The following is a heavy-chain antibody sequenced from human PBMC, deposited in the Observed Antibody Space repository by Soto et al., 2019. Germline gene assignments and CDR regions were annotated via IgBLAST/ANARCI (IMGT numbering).Heavy chain of an antibody. CDR3: ARGFTTGTTADFDY. V-gene: IGHV1-2*04. CDR2: INPNSGGT. CDR1: GGTFSSYP. D-gene: IGHD1-1*01. J-gene: IGHJ4*02. Sequence: ASVKVSCKASGGTFSSYPISWVRQALGQGLEWMGWINPNSGGTNYAQKFQGWVTMTRDTSISTAYMELSRLRSDDTAVYYCARGFTTGTTADFDYWGQGTLVTVSS.